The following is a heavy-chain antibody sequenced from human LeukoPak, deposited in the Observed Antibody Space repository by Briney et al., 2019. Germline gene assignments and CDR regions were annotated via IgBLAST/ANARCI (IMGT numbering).Heavy chain of an antibody. Sequence: ASVEVSCKTSGYTFADYFIHWVRQAPGQGLEWMGRINANSGGTEYEQKFQGRVTMTGDTSISTAYVEVNWLISDDTAIYYCARDVSSTPNWEFDYWGQGTLVTVSS. J-gene: IGHJ4*02. CDR1: GYTFADYF. CDR2: INANSGGT. D-gene: IGHD1-26*01. CDR3: ARDVSSTPNWEFDY. V-gene: IGHV1-2*06.